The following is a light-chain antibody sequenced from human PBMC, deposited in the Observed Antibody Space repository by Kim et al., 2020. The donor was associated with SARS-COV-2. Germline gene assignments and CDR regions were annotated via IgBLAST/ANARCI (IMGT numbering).Light chain of an antibody. CDR3: SSFARGGTLL. Sequence: GQATNISFTGTSSDVGRYKYVSWYQQHPGKAPQVIIFDVTDRPSGVSDRFSASKSGNTASLTISGLQAEDEADYYCSSFARGGTLLFGGGTQLTVL. CDR1: SSDVGRYKY. J-gene: IGLJ2*01. V-gene: IGLV2-14*03. CDR2: DVT.